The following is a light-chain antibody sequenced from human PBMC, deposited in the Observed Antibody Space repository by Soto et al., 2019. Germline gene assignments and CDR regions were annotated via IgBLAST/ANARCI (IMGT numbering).Light chain of an antibody. CDR3: QQYYSDPLT. CDR1: QSVLYSSNNKNH. J-gene: IGKJ4*01. Sequence: DIHLTQSPSTLSASVGDRITITCRASQSVLYSSNNKNHLAWYQQKPGQPPKLLIYWASTRESGVPDRFSGSGSGTDFTLTISSLQAEDVAVYYCQQYYSDPLTFGGGTKVEIK. CDR2: WAS. V-gene: IGKV4-1*01.